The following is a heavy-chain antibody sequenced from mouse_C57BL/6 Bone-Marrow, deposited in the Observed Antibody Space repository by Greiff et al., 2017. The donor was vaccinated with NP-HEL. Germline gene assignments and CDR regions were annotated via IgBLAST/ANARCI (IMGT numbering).Heavy chain of an antibody. J-gene: IGHJ3*01. CDR3: APFYHSYPAY. D-gene: IGHD2-10*01. V-gene: IGHV1-82*01. Sequence: VQLQQSGPELVKPGASVKISCKASGYAFSSSWMNWVKQRPGKGLEWIGRIYPGDGDTNYNGKFKGKATLTADKSSSTAYMQLSSLTSEDSAVYFCAPFYHSYPAYWGHETLVTVSA. CDR1: GYAFSSSW. CDR2: IYPGDGDT.